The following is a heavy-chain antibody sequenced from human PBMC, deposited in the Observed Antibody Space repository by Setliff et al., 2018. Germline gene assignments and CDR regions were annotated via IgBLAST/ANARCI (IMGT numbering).Heavy chain of an antibody. V-gene: IGHV4-61*09. Sequence: SETLSRTCTGAGASITSGGFYWTWIRQPAGKGLEWIGHISTSGSTTYNPSVKSRVTTSLDTSKNHFSLKLDSVTAADTALYYCARSPSSGAYWNPRPFYSDYWARGTLVTVSS. CDR3: ARSPSSGAYWNPRPFYSDY. J-gene: IGHJ4*02. CDR2: ISTSGST. CDR1: GASITSGGFY. D-gene: IGHD1-26*01.